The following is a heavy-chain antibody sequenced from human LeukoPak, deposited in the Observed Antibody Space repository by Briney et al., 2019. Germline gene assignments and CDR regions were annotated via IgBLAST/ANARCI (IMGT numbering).Heavy chain of an antibody. CDR1: GGSFSGYY. D-gene: IGHD1-26*01. CDR3: AGQLEWELVRPDYYYYMDV. CDR2: INHSGST. V-gene: IGHV4-34*01. J-gene: IGHJ6*03. Sequence: SETLSLTCAVYGGSFSGYYWSWIRQPPGKGLEWIGEINHSGSTNYNPSLKSRVTISVDTSKNQFSLKLSSVTAADTAVYYCAGQLEWELVRPDYYYYMDVWGKGTTVTVSS.